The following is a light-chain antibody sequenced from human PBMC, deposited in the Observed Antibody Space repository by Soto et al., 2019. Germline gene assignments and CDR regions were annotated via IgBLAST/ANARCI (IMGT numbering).Light chain of an antibody. CDR2: RND. CDR1: NSNMGRNY. Sequence: QSVLTQTPSASGTPGQRVTISCSGSNSNMGRNYVYWYQQVPGTAPKLLMYRNDVRPSGVPDRITGSKSGTSASLAVSGLRSEDEADYYCAVWDSSLNGVAFGGGTKLTVL. V-gene: IGLV1-47*01. J-gene: IGLJ2*01. CDR3: AVWDSSLNGVA.